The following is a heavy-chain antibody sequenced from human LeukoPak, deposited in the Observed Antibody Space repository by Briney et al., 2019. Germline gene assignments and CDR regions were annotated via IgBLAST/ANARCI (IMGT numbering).Heavy chain of an antibody. V-gene: IGHV3-53*01. CDR3: ARLQWLQTGRDFLDY. CDR2: IYSGGST. J-gene: IGHJ4*02. D-gene: IGHD6-19*01. Sequence: PGGSLRLSCAASGFTVSSNYMSWVRQAPGKGLEWVSVIYSGGSTYYADSVKGRFTISRDNSKNTLYLQMNSLRAEDTAVYYCARLQWLQTGRDFLDYWGQGTLVTVSS. CDR1: GFTVSSNY.